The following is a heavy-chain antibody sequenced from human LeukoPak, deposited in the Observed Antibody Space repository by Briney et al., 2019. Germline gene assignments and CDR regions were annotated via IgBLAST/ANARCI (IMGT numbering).Heavy chain of an antibody. CDR1: GGTFSSYA. CDR3: ARGGSSTPFDY. CDR2: IIPIFGTA. V-gene: IGHV1-69*01. Sequence: SVKVSCKASGGTFSSYAISWVRQAPGQGLEWMGGIIPIFGTANYAQKFQGRVTITADESTSTAYTELSSLRSDDTAVYYCARGGSSTPFDYWGQGTLVTVSS. J-gene: IGHJ4*02. D-gene: IGHD1-26*01.